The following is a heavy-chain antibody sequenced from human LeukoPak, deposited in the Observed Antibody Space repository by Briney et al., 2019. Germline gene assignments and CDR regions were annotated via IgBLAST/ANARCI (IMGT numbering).Heavy chain of an antibody. CDR1: GYTFTGYY. CDR3: ARAPRITWNGFDY. D-gene: IGHD1-1*01. Sequence: ASVKVSCKASGYTFTGYYIHWVRQAPGQGLEWMGWINPNSGGTNYAQKFQGRVTMTRDTSIRTAYMELSRLRSDDTAVYYCARAPRITWNGFDYWGQGTLVTVSS. J-gene: IGHJ4*02. CDR2: INPNSGGT. V-gene: IGHV1-2*02.